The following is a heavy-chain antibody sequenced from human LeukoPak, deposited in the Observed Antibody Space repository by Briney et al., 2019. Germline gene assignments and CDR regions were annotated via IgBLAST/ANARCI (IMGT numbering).Heavy chain of an antibody. J-gene: IGHJ3*02. D-gene: IGHD6-19*01. CDR2: IYTSGST. CDR3: AGATNSGWFHSVDAFDI. V-gene: IGHV4-4*07. CDR1: GGSISSYY. Sequence: SETLSLTCTVSGGSISSYYWSWIRQPAGKGLEWIGRIYTSGSTNYNPSLKSRVTMSVDTSKNQFSLKLSSVTAADTAVYYCAGATNSGWFHSVDAFDIWGQGTMVTVSS.